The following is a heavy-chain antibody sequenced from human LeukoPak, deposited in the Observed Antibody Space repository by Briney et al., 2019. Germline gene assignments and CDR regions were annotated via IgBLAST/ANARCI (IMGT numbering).Heavy chain of an antibody. J-gene: IGHJ3*02. CDR3: AREVKWELPTNAFDI. D-gene: IGHD1-26*01. CDR2: IYYSGST. CDR1: GGSISSHY. Sequence: SETLSLTCTVSGGSISSHYWSWIRQPPGKGLEWIGYIYYSGSTNYNPSLKSRVTISLDTSKNQFSLKLSSVTAADTAVYYCAREVKWELPTNAFDIWGQGTMVTVSS. V-gene: IGHV4-59*11.